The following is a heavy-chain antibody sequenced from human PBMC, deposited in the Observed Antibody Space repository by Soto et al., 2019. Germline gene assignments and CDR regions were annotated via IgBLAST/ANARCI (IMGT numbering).Heavy chain of an antibody. J-gene: IGHJ4*02. CDR1: GFTFSDHY. V-gene: IGHV3-72*01. CDR2: TRNKANSYTT. CDR3: ARVIVATIYDY. Sequence: GGSLRLSCAASGFTFSDHYMDWVRQAPGKGLEWVGRTRNKANSYTTEYAASVKGRFTISRDDSKNSLYLQMNSLKTEDTAVYYCARVIVATIYDYWGQGTLVTVSS. D-gene: IGHD5-12*01.